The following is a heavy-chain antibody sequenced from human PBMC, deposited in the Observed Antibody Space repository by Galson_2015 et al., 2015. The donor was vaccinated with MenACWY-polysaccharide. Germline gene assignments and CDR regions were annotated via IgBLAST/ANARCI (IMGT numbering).Heavy chain of an antibody. CDR1: GGDFSTHG. V-gene: IGHV1-69*11. CDR2: IIPIMGSP. CDR3: VRAECSGNTCYFAS. Sequence: SVKVSCKASGGDFSTHGLSWLRQPPGQGFEFVGRIIPIMGSPNYAQRFQGRLTITADGSTRTAYMELSSLRFEDTAMYYCVRAECSGNTCYFASWGQGTLLTVPS. J-gene: IGHJ4*02. D-gene: IGHD6-19*01.